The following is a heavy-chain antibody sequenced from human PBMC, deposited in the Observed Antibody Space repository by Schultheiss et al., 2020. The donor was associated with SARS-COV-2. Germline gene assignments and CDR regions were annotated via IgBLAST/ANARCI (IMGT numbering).Heavy chain of an antibody. V-gene: IGHV3-30*03. Sequence: GGSLRLSCAASGFTFSDYGMQWVRQAPGKGLEWVGVVAYDGSIQYYADSVKGRFSISRDNSKNTLYLQMNSLRAEDTAVYYCARDSSVADPGGFDYWGQGTLVTVSS. CDR1: GFTFSDYG. D-gene: IGHD6-19*01. J-gene: IGHJ4*02. CDR2: VAYDGSIQ. CDR3: ARDSSVADPGGFDY.